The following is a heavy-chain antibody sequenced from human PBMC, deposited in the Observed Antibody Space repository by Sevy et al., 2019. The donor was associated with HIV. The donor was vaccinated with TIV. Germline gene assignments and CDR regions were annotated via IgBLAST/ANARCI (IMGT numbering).Heavy chain of an antibody. J-gene: IGHJ4*02. CDR1: GYTFTTYA. V-gene: IGHV1-18*01. CDR2: ISVNNGNR. Sequence: ASVKVSCKASGYTFTTYAITWVRQAPGEGLEWMGWISVNNGNRNYALKVQDRVTMTTDTSTNTAYMELRSLRSDDTAMYYCARVVMSSSWPCFDYWGQGTLVTVSS. D-gene: IGHD6-13*01. CDR3: ARVVMSSSWPCFDY.